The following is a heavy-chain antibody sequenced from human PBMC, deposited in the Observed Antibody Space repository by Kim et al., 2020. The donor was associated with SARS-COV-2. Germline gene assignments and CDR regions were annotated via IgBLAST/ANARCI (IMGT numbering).Heavy chain of an antibody. V-gene: IGHV5-10-1*01. Sequence: SPSFQGHVTISADKSISTAYLQWSSLKASDTAMYYCARQITAMGSGGFDYWGQGTLVTVSS. D-gene: IGHD5-18*01. J-gene: IGHJ4*02. CDR3: ARQITAMGSGGFDY.